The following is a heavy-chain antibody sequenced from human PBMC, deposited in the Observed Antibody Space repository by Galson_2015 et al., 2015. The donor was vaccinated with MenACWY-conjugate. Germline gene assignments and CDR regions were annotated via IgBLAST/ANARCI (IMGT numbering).Heavy chain of an antibody. CDR2: IYWDDDK. D-gene: IGHD2-2*01. CDR1: GFSLSTSRAG. CDR3: AHSPYCSTTSCYAARAFDV. Sequence: PALVRPTRPLTLSCTFSGFSLSTSRAGVGWIRQPPGQALEWLSLIYWDDDKRYSPSLKSRLTITKDTSKNQVVLSMTNMDPVDTATYYCAHSPYCSTTSCYAARAFDVWGQGTVVTVSS. J-gene: IGHJ3*01. V-gene: IGHV2-5*02.